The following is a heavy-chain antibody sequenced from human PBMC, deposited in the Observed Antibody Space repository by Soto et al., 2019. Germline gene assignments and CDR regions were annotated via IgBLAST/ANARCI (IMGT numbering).Heavy chain of an antibody. J-gene: IGHJ3*02. CDR2: ILVGGST. CDR3: AKATATGGGAFDI. Sequence: PGRSLRLSCAASGFNFNTHDMSWVRQAPGKGLEWVSTILVGGSTHYPDSVKGRFTISRDNSKNTVFLQMNSLTPGDTAVYYCAKATATGGGAFDICGQGTVVTVSS. CDR1: GFNFNTHD. V-gene: IGHV3-23*01. D-gene: IGHD2-8*02.